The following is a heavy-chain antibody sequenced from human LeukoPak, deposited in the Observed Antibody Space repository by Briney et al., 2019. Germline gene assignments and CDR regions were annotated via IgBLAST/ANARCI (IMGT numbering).Heavy chain of an antibody. CDR2: IYSGGST. CDR1: GFTVSSNN. CDR3: AKTPRVTTVTTGNGFDY. D-gene: IGHD4-17*01. V-gene: IGHV3-53*05. J-gene: IGHJ4*02. Sequence: GGSLRLSCAASGFTVSSNNMSWVRQAPGKGLEWVSIIYSGGSTFYADSVKGRFTISRDNSKNTLYLQMNSLRAEDTAVYYCAKTPRVTTVTTGNGFDYWGQGTLVTVSS.